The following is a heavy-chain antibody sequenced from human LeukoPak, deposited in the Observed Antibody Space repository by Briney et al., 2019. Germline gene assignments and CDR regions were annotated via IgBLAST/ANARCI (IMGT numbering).Heavy chain of an antibody. V-gene: IGHV3-23*01. CDR3: AKGFRYFDS. CDR2: ITSSDGGT. J-gene: IGHJ4*02. Sequence: GGSLRLSCASSGFTSSNYIMRWVRLAPGRGLEWVSTITSSDGGTYYADSVRGRFTISRDNSKNTVYQQMNSLRAEDTAIYYCAKGFRYFDSWGPGTLVTVSS. D-gene: IGHD3-10*01. CDR1: GFTSSNYI.